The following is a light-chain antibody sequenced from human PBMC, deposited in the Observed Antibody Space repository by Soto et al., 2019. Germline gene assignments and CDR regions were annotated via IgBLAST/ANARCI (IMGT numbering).Light chain of an antibody. CDR3: LQYNDYPGT. Sequence: DIQMTQSPSTLSASVGDTVTITCRATQSFSRFLAWFQQKPGRAPNLLIFDASTLQSGVPSRFSGSEPGTEFTITISSLQPDDFATYYCLQYNDYPGTVGQGTKVDIK. J-gene: IGKJ1*01. CDR2: DAS. CDR1: QSFSRF. V-gene: IGKV1-5*01.